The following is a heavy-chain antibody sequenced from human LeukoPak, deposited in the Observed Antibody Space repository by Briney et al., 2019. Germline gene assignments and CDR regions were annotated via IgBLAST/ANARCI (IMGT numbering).Heavy chain of an antibody. J-gene: IGHJ4*02. CDR1: GFTFSDHY. V-gene: IGHV3-72*01. Sequence: GGSLRLSCAASGFTFSDHYMDWVRQAPGKGLEWVGRTRNKANSYTTEYAASVKGRFTISRDDSKNSLYLQMNSLKTEDTAVYYCARGGYYYDSSGYYDYWGREPWSPSPQ. D-gene: IGHD3-22*01. CDR3: ARGGYYYDSSGYYDY. CDR2: TRNKANSYTT.